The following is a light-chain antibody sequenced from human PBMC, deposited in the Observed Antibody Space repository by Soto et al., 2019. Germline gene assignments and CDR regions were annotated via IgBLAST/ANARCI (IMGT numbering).Light chain of an antibody. J-gene: IGLJ1*01. V-gene: IGLV2-14*01. CDR3: SSYTSSSTPYV. CDR2: DVS. Sequence: HSVLTQPASRSGSPGQSLTISCTGNSKEFGGYNYVSWYQQHPGKAPKLMIYDVSNRPSGVSNRFSGSKSGNTASLTISGLQAEDEADYYCSSYTSSSTPYVFGTGTKVTVL. CDR1: SKEFGGYNY.